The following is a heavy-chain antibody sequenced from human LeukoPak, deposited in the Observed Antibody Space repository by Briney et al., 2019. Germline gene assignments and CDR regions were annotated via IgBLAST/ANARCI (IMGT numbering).Heavy chain of an antibody. J-gene: IGHJ4*02. CDR3: ARAYSSSGRGY. V-gene: IGHV3-74*01. CDR2: INSDGSST. D-gene: IGHD6-13*01. Sequence: GGSLRLSCAASGFTFSSYWMHWVRQAPGKGLVWVSRINSDGSSTSYADSVKGRFTISRDNAKNTLYLQMNSPRAEDTAVYYCARAYSSSGRGYWGQGTLVTVSS. CDR1: GFTFSSYW.